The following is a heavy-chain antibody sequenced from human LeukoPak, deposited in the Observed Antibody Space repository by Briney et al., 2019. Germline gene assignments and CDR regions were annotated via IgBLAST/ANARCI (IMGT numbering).Heavy chain of an antibody. CDR2: GGGGIT. CDR3: AKEGGYSGYDRQGYFDY. J-gene: IGHJ4*02. Sequence: GGGGITYYADSVKGRFTISRDNSKNTLYLQMNSLRVEDTAVYYCAKEGGYSGYDRQGYFDYWGQGTLVTVSS. V-gene: IGHV3-23*01. D-gene: IGHD5-12*01.